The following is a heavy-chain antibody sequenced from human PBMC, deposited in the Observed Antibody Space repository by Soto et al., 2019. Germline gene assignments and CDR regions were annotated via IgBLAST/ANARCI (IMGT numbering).Heavy chain of an antibody. J-gene: IGHJ6*02. CDR1: GFTFSSYG. Sequence: GWSLRLSFAASGFTFSSYGMHCVRQAPCECLEWVAVISYDGSNKYYADSVKGRFTISRDNSKNTLYLQMNSLRAEDTAVYYCANLVVPAAISYYYYGMDVWGQGTTVTRLL. CDR3: ANLVVPAAISYYYYGMDV. V-gene: IGHV3-30*18. D-gene: IGHD2-2*02. CDR2: ISYDGSNK.